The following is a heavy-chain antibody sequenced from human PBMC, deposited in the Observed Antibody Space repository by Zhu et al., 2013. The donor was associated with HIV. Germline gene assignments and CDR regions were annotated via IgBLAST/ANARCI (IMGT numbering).Heavy chain of an antibody. CDR1: GYTFTSYG. V-gene: IGHV1-18*01. CDR3: ARDRKRTYYDFWSGYPDY. J-gene: IGHJ4*02. D-gene: IGHD3-3*01. CDR2: ISAYNGNT. Sequence: QVQLVQSGAEVKKPGASVKVSCKASGYTFTSYGISWVRQAPGQGLEWMGWISAYNGNTNYAQKLQGRVTMTTDTSTSTAYMELRSLRSDDTAVYYCARDRKRTYYDFWSGYPDYWGQGTLVTVSS.